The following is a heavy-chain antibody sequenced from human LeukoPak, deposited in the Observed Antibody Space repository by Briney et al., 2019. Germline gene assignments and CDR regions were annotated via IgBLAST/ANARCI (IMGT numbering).Heavy chain of an antibody. V-gene: IGHV3-53*01. D-gene: IGHD2-2*01. J-gene: IGHJ4*02. CDR2: IYSGDTA. CDR3: ARLRGYCSTNTCYPLGY. Sequence: GGSLRPSCAASGFIVSSNYMSWVRQVPGKGLEWVSVIYSGDTAFYADSVKGRFTVSRDNSRNTLYLQMNSLRAEDTAMYYCARLRGYCSTNTCYPLGYWGQGTLVTVSS. CDR1: GFIVSSNY.